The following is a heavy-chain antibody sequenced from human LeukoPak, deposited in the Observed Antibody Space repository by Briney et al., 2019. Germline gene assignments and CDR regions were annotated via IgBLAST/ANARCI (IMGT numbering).Heavy chain of an antibody. Sequence: GGSLRHSCAVSGLTFSSDSMKWVRQAPGRGLEWVSSISRTSIYRYYTDSVKGRFTLSRDNAKNSLYLQMNSLRAEDTAVYYCAELGITMIAGVWGKGTTVTISS. CDR1: GLTFSSDS. J-gene: IGHJ6*04. D-gene: IGHD3-22*01. V-gene: IGHV3-21*01. CDR3: AELGITMIAGV. CDR2: ISRTSIYR.